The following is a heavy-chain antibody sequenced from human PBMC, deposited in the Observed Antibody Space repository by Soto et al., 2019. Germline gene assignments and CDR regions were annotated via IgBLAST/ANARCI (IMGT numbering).Heavy chain of an antibody. Sequence: QVQLQESGPGLVKPSETLSLTCTLSGGSVSGGDHYWNWIRQPPGRGLEWIGYIYYIASTNYNPSLKSRVTISLDTSKNQFSLKLSSVTAADTAIYYCARGDRYSSGAIDYWGQGMHVTVSS. J-gene: IGHJ4*02. V-gene: IGHV4-61*08. CDR1: GGSVSGGDHY. D-gene: IGHD6-19*01. CDR2: IYYIAST. CDR3: ARGDRYSSGAIDY.